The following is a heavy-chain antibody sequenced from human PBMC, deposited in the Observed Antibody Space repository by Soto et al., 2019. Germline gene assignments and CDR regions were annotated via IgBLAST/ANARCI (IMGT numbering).Heavy chain of an antibody. CDR3: SKVGQNYYYGMDV. CDR1: GFTFGDYY. V-gene: IGHV3-11*01. D-gene: IGHD3-16*01. J-gene: IGHJ6*02. Sequence: QRLSCAASGFTFGDYYMSWIRQAPGKGLERVSYISSSSGYIYYADSAKGRFTISRDNPKNSLYLQMNSLRAEDTAVYYCSKVGQNYYYGMDVWGQGTSVTVSS. CDR2: ISSSSGYI.